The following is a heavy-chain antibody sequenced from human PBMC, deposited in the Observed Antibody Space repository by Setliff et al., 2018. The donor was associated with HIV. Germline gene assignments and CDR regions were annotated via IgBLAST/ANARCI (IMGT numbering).Heavy chain of an antibody. V-gene: IGHV4-39*01. J-gene: IGHJ4*02. CDR3: AGYDDYPLPKLIY. CDR1: GGSISSSRYY. Sequence: SETLSLTCTVSGGSISSSRYYWGWIRQPPGKGLEWIGTIYYSGSTFYNPSFKSRVTMSVDTSKNQFSLRLTSVTAADAAVYYCAGYDDYPLPKLIYWGQGTLVTVSS. CDR2: IYYSGST. D-gene: IGHD4-17*01.